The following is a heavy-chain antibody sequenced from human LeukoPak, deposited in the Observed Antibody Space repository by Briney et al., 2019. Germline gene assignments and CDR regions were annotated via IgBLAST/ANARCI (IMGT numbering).Heavy chain of an antibody. J-gene: IGHJ4*02. V-gene: IGHV3-21*04. CDR2: ISSDGTET. CDR3: AKGGHYSFFDY. Sequence: GGSLRLSCAASGFTFSSYSMNWVRQAPRKGLEWVSTISSDGTETFYADSVKGRFTISRDNSKNTHYLQMSSLRAGDTGIYYCAKGGHYSFFDYWGQGTLVTVSS. D-gene: IGHD4-11*01. CDR1: GFTFSSYS.